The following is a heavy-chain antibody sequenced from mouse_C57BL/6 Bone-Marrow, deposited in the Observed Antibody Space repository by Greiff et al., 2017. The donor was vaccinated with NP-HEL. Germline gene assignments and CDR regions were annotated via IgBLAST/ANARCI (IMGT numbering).Heavy chain of an antibody. J-gene: IGHJ1*03. CDR2: ISDGGSYT. CDR3: ARNYGSIWYFDV. CDR1: GFTFSSYA. Sequence: EVQGVESGGGLVKPGGSLKLSCAASGFTFSSYAMSWVRQTPEKRLEWVATISDGGSYTYYPDNVKGRFTISRANAKNNLYLQMSHLKSEDTAMYYCARNYGSIWYFDVWGTGTTVTVSS. D-gene: IGHD1-1*01. V-gene: IGHV5-4*01.